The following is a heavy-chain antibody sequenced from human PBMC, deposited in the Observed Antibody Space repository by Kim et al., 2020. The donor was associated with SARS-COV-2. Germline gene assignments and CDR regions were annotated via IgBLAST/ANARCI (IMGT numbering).Heavy chain of an antibody. CDR2: IYYSGST. V-gene: IGHV4-59*08. J-gene: IGHJ5*02. Sequence: SETLSLTCTVSGGSISSYYWSWIRQPPGKGLEWIGYIYYSGSTNYNPSLKSRVTISVDTSKNQFSLKLSSVTAADTAVYYCARLVRPTTLYYDFWSGYPNWFDPWGQGTLVTVSS. D-gene: IGHD3-3*01. CDR1: GGSISSYY. CDR3: ARLVRPTTLYYDFWSGYPNWFDP.